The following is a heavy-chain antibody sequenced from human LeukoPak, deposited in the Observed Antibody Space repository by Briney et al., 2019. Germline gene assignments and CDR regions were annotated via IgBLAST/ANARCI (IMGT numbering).Heavy chain of an antibody. J-gene: IGHJ4*02. V-gene: IGHV4-30-4*01. CDR1: GGSISSGDYY. Sequence: SETLSLTCTVSGGSISSGDYYWSWTRQPPGKGLEWIGYIYYSGSTYYNPSLKSRVTISVDTSKNQFSLKLSSVTAADTAVYYCARVERYFDWSLDYWGQGTLVTVSS. CDR2: IYYSGST. D-gene: IGHD3-9*01. CDR3: ARVERYFDWSLDY.